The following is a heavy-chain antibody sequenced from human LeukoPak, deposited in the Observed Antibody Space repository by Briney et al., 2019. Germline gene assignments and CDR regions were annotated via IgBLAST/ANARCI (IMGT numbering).Heavy chain of an antibody. D-gene: IGHD5-12*01. V-gene: IGHV1-8*01. CDR1: GNTFTSYD. CDR3: TRAFSSGYDSYDAFDL. J-gene: IGHJ3*01. CDR2: MNPNSGNT. Sequence: ASVKVSCKASGNTFTSYDINWVRQVTGQGLEWMGWMNPNSGNTGYAHKFQGRATMTRDTSITTAYLELNSLRADDTAVYFCTRAFSSGYDSYDAFDLWGQGTMLTVSS.